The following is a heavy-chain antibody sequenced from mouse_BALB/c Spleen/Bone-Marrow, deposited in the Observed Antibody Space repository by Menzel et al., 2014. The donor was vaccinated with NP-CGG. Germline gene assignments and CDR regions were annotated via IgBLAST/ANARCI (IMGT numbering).Heavy chain of an antibody. CDR2: IRLKSNNYAT. J-gene: IGHJ3*01. D-gene: IGHD1-3*01. Sequence: EVMLVESGGGLVQPGGSMKLSCVASGFTFXNYWMNWVRQSPEKGLEWVAEIRLKSNNYATHYAESVKGRFTISRDDSKSSVYLQMNNLRAEDTGIYYCTRSGAFAYWGQGTLVTVSA. V-gene: IGHV6-6*02. CDR3: TRSGAFAY. CDR1: GFTFXNYW.